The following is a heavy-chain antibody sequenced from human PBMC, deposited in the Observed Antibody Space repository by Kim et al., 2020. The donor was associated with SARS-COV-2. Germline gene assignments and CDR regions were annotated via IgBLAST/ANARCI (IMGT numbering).Heavy chain of an antibody. Sequence: SETLSLTCTVSGGSISSSSYYWGWIRQPPGKGLEWIGSIYYSGSTYYNPSLKSRVTISVDTSKNQFSLKLSSVTAADTAVYYCARLREGRRDGYNYPFDPWGQGTLVTVSS. D-gene: IGHD5-12*01. CDR3: ARLREGRRDGYNYPFDP. V-gene: IGHV4-39*01. CDR2: IYYSGST. CDR1: GGSISSSSYY. J-gene: IGHJ5*02.